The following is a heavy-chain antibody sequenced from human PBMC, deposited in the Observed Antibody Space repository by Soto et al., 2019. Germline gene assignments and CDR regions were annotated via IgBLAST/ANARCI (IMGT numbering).Heavy chain of an antibody. CDR2: IYYSGST. J-gene: IGHJ3*01. V-gene: IGHV4-59*01. Sequence: SETLSLTCTVSGGSISSYYWSWIRQPPGKGLEWIGYIYYSGSTNYNPSLKSRVTISVDTSKNQFSLKLSSVTAADTAVYYCGRVWGGAFDFWGQGTMVTVSS. CDR1: GGSISSYY. D-gene: IGHD3-10*01. CDR3: GRVWGGAFDF.